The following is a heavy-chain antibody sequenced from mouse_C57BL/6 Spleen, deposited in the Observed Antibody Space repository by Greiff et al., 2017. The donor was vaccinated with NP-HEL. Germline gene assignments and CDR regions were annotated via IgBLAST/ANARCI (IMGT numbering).Heavy chain of an antibody. J-gene: IGHJ2*01. V-gene: IGHV1-59*01. Sequence: QVQLKQPGAELVRPGTSVKLSCKASGYTFTSYWMHWVKQRPGQGLEWIGVIDPSDSYTNYNQKFKGKATLTVDTSSSTAYMQLSSLTSEDSAVYYCASGLYFDYWGQGTTLTVSS. CDR2: IDPSDSYT. CDR1: GYTFTSYW. CDR3: ASGLYFDY.